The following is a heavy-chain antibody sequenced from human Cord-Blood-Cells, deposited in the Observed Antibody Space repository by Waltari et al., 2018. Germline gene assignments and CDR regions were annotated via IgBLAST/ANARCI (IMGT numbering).Heavy chain of an antibody. D-gene: IGHD6-6*01. V-gene: IGHV4-4*02. J-gene: IGHJ3*02. Sequence: QVQLQESGPGLVKPSGTLSLTCAVSGGSLSRSNWWRWVRKPPGKGLEWIGEIYHSGSTNYNPSLKSRVTISVDKSKNQFSLKLSSVTAADTAVYYCARFKGAARPCAFDIWGQGTMVTVSS. CDR1: GGSLSRSNW. CDR3: ARFKGAARPCAFDI. CDR2: IYHSGST.